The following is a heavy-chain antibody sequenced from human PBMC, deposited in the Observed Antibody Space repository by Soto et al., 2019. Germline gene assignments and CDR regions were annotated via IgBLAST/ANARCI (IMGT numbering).Heavy chain of an antibody. CDR1: GYSFTSYW. V-gene: IGHV5-10-1*01. Sequence: GAALKISCKGSGYSFTSYWISWVRQMPGKGLEWMGRIDPSDSYTNYSPSFQGHVTISADKSISTAYLQWSSLKASDTAMYYCARNGYSSGPDYYYGMDVWGQGTTVTVSS. J-gene: IGHJ6*02. CDR3: ARNGYSSGPDYYYGMDV. D-gene: IGHD6-19*01. CDR2: IDPSDSYT.